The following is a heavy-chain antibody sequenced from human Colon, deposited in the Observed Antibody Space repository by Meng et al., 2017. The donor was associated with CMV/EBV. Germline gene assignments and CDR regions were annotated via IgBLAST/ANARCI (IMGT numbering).Heavy chain of an antibody. CDR2: LIPMTDSA. D-gene: IGHD3-10*01. CDR3: AKRDGATPWYFDL. CDR1: GGTFSNVA. J-gene: IGHJ2*01. Sequence: KASGGTFSNVALNWVRQAPGQGLEWMGGLIPMTDSAAYAEKLQGRVTITADKSTTTVFMELSSLTSEDTAVYYCAKRDGATPWYFDLWGRGTLVTVSS. V-gene: IGHV1-69*06.